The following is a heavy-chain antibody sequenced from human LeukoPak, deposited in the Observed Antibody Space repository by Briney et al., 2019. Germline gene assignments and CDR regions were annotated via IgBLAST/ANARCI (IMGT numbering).Heavy chain of an antibody. CDR3: ARGLRWVDY. CDR2: IKQDGSEK. J-gene: IGHJ4*02. Sequence: GGSLRLSCAASGFVFSSNGMTWVRQAPGKGLEWVANIKQDGSEKYYVDSVKGRFTISRDNANNSLYLQMNSLRAEDTSVYYCARGLRWVDYWGQGTLVTVSS. V-gene: IGHV3-7*04. CDR1: GFVFSSNG. D-gene: IGHD4-23*01.